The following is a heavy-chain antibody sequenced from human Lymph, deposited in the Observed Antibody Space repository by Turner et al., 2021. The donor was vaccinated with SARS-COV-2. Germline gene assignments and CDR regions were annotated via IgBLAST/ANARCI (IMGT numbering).Heavy chain of an antibody. CDR3: ARGDYYGSGSYPGKTFDC. D-gene: IGHD3-10*01. CDR2: ISYDGSNK. J-gene: IGHJ4*02. Sequence: QVQLVESGGGVVKLGRSLRLSCAASGFPFSSYAMYWVRQAPGKGLEWVAVISYDGSNKYYADSVKGRFTISRDNSKNTLYLQMNSLRAEDTAVYYCARGDYYGSGSYPGKTFDCWGQGTLVTVSS. CDR1: GFPFSSYA. V-gene: IGHV3-30-3*01.